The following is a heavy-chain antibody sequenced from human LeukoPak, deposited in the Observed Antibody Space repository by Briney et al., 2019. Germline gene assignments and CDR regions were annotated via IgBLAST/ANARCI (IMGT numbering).Heavy chain of an antibody. Sequence: PSETLSLTCTVPGGSISSSTYYWGWIRQPPGKGLKRTGSIYYSGSTYYNPSLRSRVTISVDTSKNQCSLKLNSVTAADTAVYYCATPYSGGYHGLDIWGQGTMVTVSS. CDR2: IYYSGST. J-gene: IGHJ3*02. D-gene: IGHD1-26*01. CDR3: ATPYSGGYHGLDI. V-gene: IGHV4-39*01. CDR1: GGSISSSTYY.